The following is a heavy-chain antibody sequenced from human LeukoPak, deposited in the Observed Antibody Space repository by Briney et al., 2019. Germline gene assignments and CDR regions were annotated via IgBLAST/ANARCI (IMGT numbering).Heavy chain of an antibody. D-gene: IGHD3-10*01. CDR2: ISYDGSNK. CDR3: AKGLWFGELQAYYFDY. CDR1: GFTFSSYG. V-gene: IGHV3-30*18. Sequence: GRSLRLSCAASGFTFSSYGMHWVRQAPGKGLEWVAVISYDGSNKYYADSVKGRFTISRDNSKNTLYLQMNSLRAEDTAVYYCAKGLWFGELQAYYFDYWGQGTLVTVSS. J-gene: IGHJ4*02.